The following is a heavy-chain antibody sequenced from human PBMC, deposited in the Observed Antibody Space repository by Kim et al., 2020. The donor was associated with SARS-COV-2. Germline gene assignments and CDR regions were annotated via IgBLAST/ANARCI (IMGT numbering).Heavy chain of an antibody. Sequence: GGSLRLSCAASGFTFSSYAMHWVRQAPGKGLEWVTVISYDGSNKYYADSVKGRFTISRDNSKNTLYLQMNSLRGDDTAVYFCARDSSSSTDYYYVVDVWGQGTTVTVSS. V-gene: IGHV3-30-3*01. CDR3: ARDSSSSTDYYYVVDV. CDR1: GFTFSSYA. D-gene: IGHD6-6*01. CDR2: ISYDGSNK. J-gene: IGHJ6*02.